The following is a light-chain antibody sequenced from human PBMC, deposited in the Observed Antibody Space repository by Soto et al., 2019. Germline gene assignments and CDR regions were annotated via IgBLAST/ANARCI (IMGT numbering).Light chain of an antibody. J-gene: IGLJ3*02. CDR3: AAWDHSLSGWM. CDR1: SSNIGSDF. V-gene: IGLV1-47*01. CDR2: LNN. Sequence: QSVLTQPPSASATPGQRVTISCSGSSSNIGSDFVFWYQQLPGTAPKLLIYLNNQRPSGVPDRFSGSKSGTSASLAISGLRSEDEADYYCAAWDHSLSGWMIGGGTKLTVL.